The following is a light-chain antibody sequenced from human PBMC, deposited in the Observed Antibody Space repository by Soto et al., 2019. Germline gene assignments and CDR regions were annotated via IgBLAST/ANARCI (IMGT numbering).Light chain of an antibody. CDR1: QSVSSN. CDR2: GAS. J-gene: IGKJ1*01. Sequence: EIVMTQSPATLSVSPGERATLSCRASQSVSSNLAWYQQKPGQAPRLLIYGASTRATGIPARFSGSGSGTELTLTISSLQSEDFAVYYCQQYNNWPPWTFDQGTKVALK. CDR3: QQYNNWPPWT. V-gene: IGKV3-15*01.